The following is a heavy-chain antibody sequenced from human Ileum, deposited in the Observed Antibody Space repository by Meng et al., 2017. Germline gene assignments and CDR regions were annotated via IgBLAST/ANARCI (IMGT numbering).Heavy chain of an antibody. V-gene: IGHV4-31*01. Sequence: HESGPGLVSPPQTLSLTCIVSGFSISTIVIGVSWIRQPPGKGLEWLGYMYYSESNHYSPSLNTPLTITLDTSKTQFALTLDSVTAADTAVYFCARNDLAYRYFDLWGRSILVTVSS. CDR1: GFSISTIVIG. CDR3: ARNDLAYRYFDL. J-gene: IGHJ2*01. D-gene: IGHD3-3*01. CDR2: MYYSESN.